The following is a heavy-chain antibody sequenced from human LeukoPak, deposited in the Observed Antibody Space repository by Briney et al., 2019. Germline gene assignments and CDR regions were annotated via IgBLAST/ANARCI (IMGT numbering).Heavy chain of an antibody. CDR1: GFTFSSYT. V-gene: IGHV3-23*01. CDR3: AKTAPGWELLKYYFDY. CDR2: ISGSGGST. Sequence: GGSLRLSCAASGFTFSSYTMNWVRQAPGKGLEWVSAISGSGGSTYYADSVKGRFTISRDNSKNTLYLQMNSLRAEDTAVYYCAKTAPGWELLKYYFDYWGQGTLVTVSS. D-gene: IGHD1-26*01. J-gene: IGHJ4*02.